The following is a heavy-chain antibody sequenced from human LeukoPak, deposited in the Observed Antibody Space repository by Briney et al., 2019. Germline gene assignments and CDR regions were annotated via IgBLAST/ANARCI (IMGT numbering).Heavy chain of an antibody. D-gene: IGHD6-19*01. Sequence: PSETLSLTCAVYGGSFSGYYWSWIRQPPGKGLEWIGEINHSGSTNYNPSLKSRVTISVDTSKNQFSLKLSSVTAADTAVYYCARGVQSRWLGYSFDYWGQGTLVTVSS. J-gene: IGHJ4*02. CDR1: GGSFSGYY. CDR3: ARGVQSRWLGYSFDY. V-gene: IGHV4-34*01. CDR2: INHSGST.